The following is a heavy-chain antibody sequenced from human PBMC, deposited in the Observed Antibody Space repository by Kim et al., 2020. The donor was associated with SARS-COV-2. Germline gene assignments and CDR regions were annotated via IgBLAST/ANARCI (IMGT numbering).Heavy chain of an antibody. CDR3: AKDPGSSSWKIDY. J-gene: IGHJ4*02. V-gene: IGHV3-30-3*02. Sequence: YSGAVKGRFTITIDKSKNTLYLQMNSLRAEDTAVYYCAKDPGSSSWKIDYWGQGTLVTVSS. D-gene: IGHD6-13*01.